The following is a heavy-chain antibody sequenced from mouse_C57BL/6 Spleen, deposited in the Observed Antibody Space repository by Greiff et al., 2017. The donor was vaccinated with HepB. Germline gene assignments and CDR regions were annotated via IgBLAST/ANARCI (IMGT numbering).Heavy chain of an antibody. CDR3: DREVTTVVAFDY. CDR1: GFNIKDYY. Sequence: EVQLQQSGAELVKPGASVKLSCTASGFNIKDYYMHWVKQRTEQGLEWIGSIDPEDGDTNYAPKFQGKATITVDTSSNTAYLQLSSLTSEDTAVYYCDREVTTVVAFDYWGQGTTLTVSS. D-gene: IGHD1-1*01. J-gene: IGHJ2*01. V-gene: IGHV14-2*01. CDR2: IDPEDGDT.